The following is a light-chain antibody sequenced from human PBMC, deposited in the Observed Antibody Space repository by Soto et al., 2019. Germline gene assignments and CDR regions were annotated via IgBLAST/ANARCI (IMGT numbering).Light chain of an antibody. CDR3: QQYYSTPWT. V-gene: IGKV4-1*01. Sequence: DLVMTQSPVSLGVSLDERATINCKYSQSVLYSSNNKNYLAWYQQKPGQPPNLLIYWASTLESGVPDRFSGSGSGTDFTLTISSLQAKDVAVYYCQQYYSTPWTFGQGTMV. CDR1: QSVLYSSNNKNY. CDR2: WAS. J-gene: IGKJ1*01.